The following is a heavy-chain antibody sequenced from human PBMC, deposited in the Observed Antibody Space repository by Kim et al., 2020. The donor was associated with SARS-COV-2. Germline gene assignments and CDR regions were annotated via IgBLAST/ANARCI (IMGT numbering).Heavy chain of an antibody. CDR3: ARAES. J-gene: IGHJ1*01. Sequence: GGSLRLSCAASGFTFSRQWMSWVRQAPGKGLEWVANINADGSDKSYVDSVKGRFTISRDNGKSSLFLQMDSLRAEDTAVYYCARAESCGQGTLVPVSS. V-gene: IGHV3-7*01. CDR2: INADGSDK. CDR1: GFTFSRQW.